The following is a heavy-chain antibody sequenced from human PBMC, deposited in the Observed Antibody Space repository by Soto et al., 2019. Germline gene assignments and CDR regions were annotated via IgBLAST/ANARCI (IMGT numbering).Heavy chain of an antibody. D-gene: IGHD4-17*01. V-gene: IGHV1-18*01. CDR2: ISAYNGNT. CDR1: GYTFTSYG. CDR3: ARVDYGDYGVDYYMDV. J-gene: IGHJ6*03. Sequence: ASVKVSCKASGYTFTSYGISWVRQAPGQGLEWMGWISAYNGNTNYAQKLQGRVTMTTDTSTSTAYMELRSLRSDDTAAYYCARVDYGDYGVDYYMDVWGKGTTVTVSS.